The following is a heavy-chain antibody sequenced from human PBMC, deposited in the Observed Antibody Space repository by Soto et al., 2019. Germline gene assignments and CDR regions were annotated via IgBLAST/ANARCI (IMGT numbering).Heavy chain of an antibody. Sequence: GGSLRLSCAASGFTFSSYWMSWVRQAPGKGLEWVANIKQDGSEKYYVDSVKGRFTISRDNAKNSLYLQMNSLRAEDTAVYYCARGHDFWSGYYTCFGSLTCQNDAFDIWGQGTMVTVSS. J-gene: IGHJ3*02. CDR2: IKQDGSEK. D-gene: IGHD3-3*01. CDR1: GFTFSSYW. V-gene: IGHV3-7*01. CDR3: ARGHDFWSGYYTCFGSLTCQNDAFDI.